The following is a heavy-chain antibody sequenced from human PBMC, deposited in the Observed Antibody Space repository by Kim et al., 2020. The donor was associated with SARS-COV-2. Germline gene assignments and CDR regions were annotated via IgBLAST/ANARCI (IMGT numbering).Heavy chain of an antibody. J-gene: IGHJ4*02. CDR3: AKDLDVLLWFGESPESY. Sequence: GGSLRLSCAASGFTFSSYAMSWVRQAPGKGLEWVSAISGSGGSTYYADSVKGRFTISRDNSKNTLYLQMNSLRAEDTAVYYCAKDLDVLLWFGESPESYWGQGTLVTVSS. D-gene: IGHD3-10*01. V-gene: IGHV3-23*01. CDR2: ISGSGGST. CDR1: GFTFSSYA.